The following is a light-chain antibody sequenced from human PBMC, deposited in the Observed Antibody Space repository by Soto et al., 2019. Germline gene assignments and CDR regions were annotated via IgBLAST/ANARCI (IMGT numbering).Light chain of an antibody. CDR2: AAS. CDR1: QSVRSN. CDR3: QQYNNWPRT. J-gene: IGKJ1*01. V-gene: IGKV3-15*01. Sequence: EIVMTQSPATLSVSPGERATLSCRASQSVRSNLAWYQQKPGQAPRLLISAASNRATGIPARFSGSGSGTEFTLTINSLQSEDFAVYYCQQYNNWPRTFGQGTKVEIK.